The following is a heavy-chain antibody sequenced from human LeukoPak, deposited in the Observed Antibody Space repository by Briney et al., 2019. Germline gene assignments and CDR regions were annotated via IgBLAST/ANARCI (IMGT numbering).Heavy chain of an antibody. CDR3: ARDRAYAIDY. CDR2: IYSGGST. J-gene: IGHJ4*02. CDR1: GFTFSDFA. Sequence: GGSLRLSCAASGFTFSDFAMTWVRQAPGKGLEWVSVIYSGGSTYYADSVKGRFTISRDNSKNTLYLQMNSLRAEDTAVYYCARDRAYAIDYWGQGTLVTVSS. V-gene: IGHV3-66*01.